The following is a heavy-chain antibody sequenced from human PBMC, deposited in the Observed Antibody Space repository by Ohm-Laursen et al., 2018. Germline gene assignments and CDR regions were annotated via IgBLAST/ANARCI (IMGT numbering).Heavy chain of an antibody. CDR2: IAVNSGVA. CDR3: ATGDNSNAPPI. Sequence: GQTLSLTCAASGFTFSSYGMHWVRQAPGKGLEWVSGIAVNSGVAYFGDSVKDRFTISRDNARNSFHLHMDSLRVEDTAVYYCATGDNSNAPPIWGRGTLVTVSS. V-gene: IGHV3-21*06. CDR1: GFTFSSYG. D-gene: IGHD3-16*01. J-gene: IGHJ4*01.